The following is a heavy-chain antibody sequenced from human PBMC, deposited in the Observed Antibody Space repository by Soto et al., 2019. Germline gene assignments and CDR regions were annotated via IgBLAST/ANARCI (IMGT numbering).Heavy chain of an antibody. J-gene: IGHJ6*03. CDR2: IYYSGST. Sequence: SETLSLTCTVSGGSISSYYWSWIRQPPGKGLEWIGYIYYSGSTNYNPSLKSRVTISVDTSKNQFSLKLSSVTAADTAVYYCARINTTAYTHYYYDMDVWGKGTTVTVSS. CDR3: ARINTTAYTHYYYDMDV. V-gene: IGHV4-59*08. D-gene: IGHD2-21*02. CDR1: GGSISSYY.